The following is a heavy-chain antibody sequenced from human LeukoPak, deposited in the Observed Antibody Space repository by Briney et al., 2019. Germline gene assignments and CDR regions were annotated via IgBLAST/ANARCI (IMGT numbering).Heavy chain of an antibody. CDR3: ARVTYYDSSGYNAFDF. J-gene: IGHJ3*01. CDR2: IYYSGST. Sequence: PSETLSLTCTVSGGSISSYYWSWIRQPPGKGLEWIGYIYYSGSTNYNPSLKSRVTISVDTSKNQFSLKLSSVTAADTAVYYCARVTYYDSSGYNAFDFWGQGTMVTVSS. CDR1: GGSISSYY. V-gene: IGHV4-59*01. D-gene: IGHD3-22*01.